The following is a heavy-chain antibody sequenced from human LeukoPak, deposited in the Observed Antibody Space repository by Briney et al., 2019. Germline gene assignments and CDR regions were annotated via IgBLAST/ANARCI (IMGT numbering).Heavy chain of an antibody. D-gene: IGHD4-17*01. CDR3: AKDAPRIQGHGDSLRNWYFDL. CDR2: ISSSGSTI. Sequence: PGGSLRLSCAASGFTFSSYEMNWVRQAPGKGLERVSYISSSGSTIHYADSVKGRFTISRDNPKKSLYLQMNSLRAEDTAVYYCAKDAPRIQGHGDSLRNWYFDLWGRGTLVTVSS. V-gene: IGHV3-48*03. J-gene: IGHJ2*01. CDR1: GFTFSSYE.